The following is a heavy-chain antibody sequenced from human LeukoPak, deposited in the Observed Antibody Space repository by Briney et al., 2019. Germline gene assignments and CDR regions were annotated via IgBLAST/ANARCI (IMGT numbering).Heavy chain of an antibody. D-gene: IGHD3-10*01. J-gene: IGHJ4*02. V-gene: IGHV3-74*01. CDR3: AREAYGTGNYYSDS. CDR2: IHKDGTSP. CDR1: GFNLRDYW. Sequence: PGGSLRLSCAASGFNLRDYWMQWVRQAPGKGLVWVSRIHKDGTSPIYADSVKGRFTISRDNAENTLSLQMNSLRAEDTAVYFCAREAYGTGNYYSDSWGQGILVTVSS.